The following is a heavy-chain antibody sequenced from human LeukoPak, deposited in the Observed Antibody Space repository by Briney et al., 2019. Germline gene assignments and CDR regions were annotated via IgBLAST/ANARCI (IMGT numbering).Heavy chain of an antibody. J-gene: IGHJ3*01. D-gene: IGHD2/OR15-2a*01. CDR3: AKFRAPFYFYAFYV. Sequence: GGSLRLSCAASGFTFDNYAMSWVRQAPGKGLEWVSGISDRGDRTYYTASVKGRFTISSHISKKMLSVQMNSLLVEDTAVYHCAKFRAPFYFYAFYVWGIGTMVIVS. V-gene: IGHV3-23*01. CDR2: ISDRGDRT. CDR1: GFTFDNYA.